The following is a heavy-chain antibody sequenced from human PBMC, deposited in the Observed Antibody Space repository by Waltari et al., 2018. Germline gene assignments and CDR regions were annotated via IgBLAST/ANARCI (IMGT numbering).Heavy chain of an antibody. V-gene: IGHV4-30-4*08. CDR1: GGSISSGDYY. CDR3: ARATKSTIFGVVLGY. J-gene: IGHJ4*02. CDR2: IYYSGST. D-gene: IGHD3-3*01. Sequence: QVQLQESGPGLVKPSQTLSLTCTVSGGSISSGDYYWSWIRQPPGKGLEWIGYIYYSGSTYYNPSLKSRVTISVDTSKNQFSLKLSSVTAADTAVYYCARATKSTIFGVVLGYWGQGTLVTVSS.